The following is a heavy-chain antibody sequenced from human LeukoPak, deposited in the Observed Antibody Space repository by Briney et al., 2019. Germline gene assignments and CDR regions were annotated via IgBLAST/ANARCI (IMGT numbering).Heavy chain of an antibody. CDR2: IHYRGTI. CDR3: ARLSDHGWPDY. CDR1: AGSISGYY. J-gene: IGHJ4*02. D-gene: IGHD6-19*01. Sequence: LETLSLTCTVSAGSISGYYWTWIRQPPGKGLEWIAYIHYRGTIQCNPSVKSRVTISVDTSKNQFSLRLTSVTAADTAVYFCARLSDHGWPDYWGQGTLVTVSS. V-gene: IGHV4-59*08.